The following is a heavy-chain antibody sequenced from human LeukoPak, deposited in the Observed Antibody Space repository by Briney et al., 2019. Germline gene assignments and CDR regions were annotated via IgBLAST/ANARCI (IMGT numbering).Heavy chain of an antibody. D-gene: IGHD3-16*01. CDR3: ARGEDFLGGVVDS. V-gene: IGHV4-34*01. J-gene: IGHJ4*02. Sequence: KPSETLSLTCAVHGGSISGYYWSWIRQSPGKGLEWIGEINYSGTPNYNAPLKRRVIFSVDTSKNQFSLKMSSVTAADTAVYYCARGEDFLGGVVDSWGQGSLVTVSS. CDR2: INYSGTP. CDR1: GGSISGYY.